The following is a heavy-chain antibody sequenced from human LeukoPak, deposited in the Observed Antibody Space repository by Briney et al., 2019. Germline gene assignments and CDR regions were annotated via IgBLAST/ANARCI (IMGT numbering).Heavy chain of an antibody. D-gene: IGHD6-19*01. Sequence: PGRSLRLSCAASGFTFDDYAMHWVRQAPGKGLEWVSGISWNSGSIGYADSVKGRFTISRDNAKNSLYLQMNSLRAEDTAVYYCAKSGRCSSGWYSYWGQGTLVTGSS. V-gene: IGHV3-9*01. CDR2: ISWNSGSI. CDR3: AKSGRCSSGWYSY. J-gene: IGHJ4*02. CDR1: GFTFDDYA.